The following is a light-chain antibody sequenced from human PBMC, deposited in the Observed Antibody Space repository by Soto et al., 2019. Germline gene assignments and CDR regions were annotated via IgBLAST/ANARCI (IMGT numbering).Light chain of an antibody. CDR1: QAFSNL. J-gene: IGKJ4*01. CDR2: GAS. CDR3: QQATIFPLT. V-gene: IGKV1-12*01. Sequence: DIQMTQSPSSVSASVGDRVIITCRASQAFSNLLAWYQQKPGKAPKLLIYGASTLQGGVPSRFSGSESGTDFTLTISSLQPEDSATYYCQQATIFPLTFGGATEVEIK.